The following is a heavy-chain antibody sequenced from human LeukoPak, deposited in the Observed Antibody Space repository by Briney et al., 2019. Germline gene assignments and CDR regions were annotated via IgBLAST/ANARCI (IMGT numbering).Heavy chain of an antibody. D-gene: IGHD6-13*01. CDR2: IYNSGST. CDR1: GGSISSYY. CDR3: ARHGGSWGYYDY. V-gene: IGHV4-59*08. J-gene: IGHJ4*02. Sequence: SQTLSLTCTVSGGSISSYYCSWIRQPPGKGLEWIGYIYNSGSTNYNPSLKSRVTISVDTSKNQFSLKLSSVTAADTAVYYCARHGGSWGYYDYWGQGTLVTVSS.